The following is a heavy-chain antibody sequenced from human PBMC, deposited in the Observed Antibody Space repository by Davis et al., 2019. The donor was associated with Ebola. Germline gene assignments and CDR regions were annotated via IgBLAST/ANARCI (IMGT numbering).Heavy chain of an antibody. CDR2: ISGGGRTI. CDR1: GFTFSDYY. Sequence: GGSLRLSCAASGFTFSDYYMSWIRQAPGKGLEWVSYISGGGRTIYYADSVKGRFTISRDNAKNSLYLQMNSLRAEDTAVYYCAREGEGEYSSGWYYFDYWGQGTLVTVSS. CDR3: AREGEGEYSSGWYYFDY. D-gene: IGHD6-19*01. J-gene: IGHJ4*02. V-gene: IGHV3-11*04.